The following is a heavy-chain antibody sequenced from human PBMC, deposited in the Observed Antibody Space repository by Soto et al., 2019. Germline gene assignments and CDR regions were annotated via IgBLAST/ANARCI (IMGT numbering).Heavy chain of an antibody. V-gene: IGHV1-18*01. CDR2: ISDSNVDT. D-gene: IGHD5-12*01. J-gene: IGHJ2*01. CDR1: GYTFSSYG. Sequence: PGASVKVSCTASGYTFSSYGISWVRQAPGQGLEWMGWISDSNVDTNYAQKFQGRVTMTTETSTSTAQMELRSLRSDDTAVFYCARDLGRDGYNPYWYFELWGPGTRVTVSS. CDR3: ARDLGRDGYNPYWYFEL.